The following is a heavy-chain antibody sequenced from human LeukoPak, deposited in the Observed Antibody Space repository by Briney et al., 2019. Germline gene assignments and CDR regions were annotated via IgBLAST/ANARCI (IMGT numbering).Heavy chain of an antibody. CDR2: ISAYNGNT. V-gene: IGHV1-18*01. CDR3: ARGFRGAGGFDY. Sequence: ASVKVSCKASGGTFSSYAISWVRQAPGQGLEWMGWISAYNGNTNYAQKLQGRVTMTTDTSTSTAYMELRSLRSDDTAVYYCARGFRGAGGFDYWGQGTLVTVSS. D-gene: IGHD1-26*01. J-gene: IGHJ4*02. CDR1: GGTFSSYA.